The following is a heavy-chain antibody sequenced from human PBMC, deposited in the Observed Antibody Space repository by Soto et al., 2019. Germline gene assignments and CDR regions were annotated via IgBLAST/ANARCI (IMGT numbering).Heavy chain of an antibody. CDR1: GFTFSSYS. D-gene: IGHD3-3*01. CDR3: ARDFRGGYDFWSGYFPGGYYYGMDV. J-gene: IGHJ6*02. V-gene: IGHV3-21*01. CDR2: ISSSSSYI. Sequence: EVQLVESGGGLVKPGGSLRLSCAASGFTFSSYSMNWVRQAPGKGLEWVSSISSSSSYIYYADSVKGRFTISRDNAKXSLXLXMXXLXXXDTAVYYCARDFRGGYDFWSGYFPGGYYYGMDVWGQGTTVTVSS.